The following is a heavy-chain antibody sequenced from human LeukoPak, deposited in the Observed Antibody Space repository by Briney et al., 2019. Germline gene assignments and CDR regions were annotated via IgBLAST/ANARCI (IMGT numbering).Heavy chain of an antibody. CDR1: GFTFSSYE. J-gene: IGHJ5*02. Sequence: SGGSLRLSCAASGFTFSSYEMNWVRQAPGKGLGWVSYISSSGSTIYYADSVKGRFTISRDNAKNSLYLQMNSLRAEDTAVYYCARASFWESPINWFAPWGQGTLVTVSS. V-gene: IGHV3-48*03. CDR2: ISSSGSTI. D-gene: IGHD3-16*01. CDR3: ARASFWESPINWFAP.